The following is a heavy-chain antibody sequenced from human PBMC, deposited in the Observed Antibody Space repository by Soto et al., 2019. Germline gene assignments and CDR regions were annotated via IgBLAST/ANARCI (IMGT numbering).Heavy chain of an antibody. Sequence: SETLSLTCTVSGGSISSSSFHWGWIRQPPGKGLEWIGSIYYSGSTYYSPSLKSRVTISVDTSKNQFSLKLSSVTAADTAVYYCARLPRSPYFHFDSLVQGALVT. CDR3: ARLPRSPYFHFDS. CDR2: IYYSGST. J-gene: IGHJ4*02. V-gene: IGHV4-39*01. CDR1: GGSISSSSFH. D-gene: IGHD3-22*01.